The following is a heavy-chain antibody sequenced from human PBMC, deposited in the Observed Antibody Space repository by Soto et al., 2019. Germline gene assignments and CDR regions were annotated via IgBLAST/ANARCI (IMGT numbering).Heavy chain of an antibody. Sequence: ASVKVSCKASGYTFTSYGISWVRQAPGQGLEWMGWISAYNGNTNYAQKLQGRVTMTTDTSTSTAYMELRSLRSDDTAVYYCARDPGSYSSSWDYYYYMDVWGKGTTVTVS. CDR1: GYTFTSYG. V-gene: IGHV1-18*01. CDR3: ARDPGSYSSSWDYYYYMDV. J-gene: IGHJ6*03. D-gene: IGHD6-13*01. CDR2: ISAYNGNT.